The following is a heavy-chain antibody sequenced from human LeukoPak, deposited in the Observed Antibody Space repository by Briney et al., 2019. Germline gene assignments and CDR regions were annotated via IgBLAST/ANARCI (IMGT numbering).Heavy chain of an antibody. Sequence: GGSLRLSCAASGFTFDDYAMHWVRQAPGKGLEWVSLISGDGGSTYYADSVKGRFTISGDNSKNSLYLQMNSLRTEDTALYYCAKERNYDFWSGYRGMDVWGQGTTVTVSS. D-gene: IGHD3-3*01. CDR3: AKERNYDFWSGYRGMDV. CDR2: ISGDGGST. V-gene: IGHV3-43*02. J-gene: IGHJ6*02. CDR1: GFTFDDYA.